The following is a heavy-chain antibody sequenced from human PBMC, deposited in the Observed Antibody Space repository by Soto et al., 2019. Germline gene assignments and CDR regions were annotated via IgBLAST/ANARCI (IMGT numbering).Heavy chain of an antibody. D-gene: IGHD6-13*01. CDR1: GGSISSSSYY. CDR2: IYYSGST. J-gene: IGHJ4*02. CDR3: ARTAISSSWPFDY. Sequence: QLQLQESGPGLVKPSETLSLTCTVSGGSISSSSYYWGWIRQPPGKGLEWIGSIYYSGSTYYNPSLKSRVTISVDTSKNQFSRKLSSVTAADTAVYYCARTAISSSWPFDYWGQGTLVTVSS. V-gene: IGHV4-39*01.